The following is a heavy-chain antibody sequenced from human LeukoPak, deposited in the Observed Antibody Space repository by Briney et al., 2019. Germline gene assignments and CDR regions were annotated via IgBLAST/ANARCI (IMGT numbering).Heavy chain of an antibody. Sequence: PGGSLGLSCVASGFNFITYWMTWVRQAPGKGLEWVANINQDGSGKYYVDSVKGRFTMSRDNAKNSLYLQMSSLRAEDTAMYYCARDFAVTSDYWGQGTLVTVSS. CDR1: GFNFITYW. CDR3: ARDFAVTSDY. D-gene: IGHD4-17*01. CDR2: INQDGSGK. J-gene: IGHJ4*02. V-gene: IGHV3-7*01.